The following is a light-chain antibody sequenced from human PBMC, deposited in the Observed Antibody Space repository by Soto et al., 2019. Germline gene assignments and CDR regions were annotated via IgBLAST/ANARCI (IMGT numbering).Light chain of an antibody. CDR1: QSVSSN. J-gene: IGKJ5*01. CDR2: GAS. V-gene: IGKV3-15*01. Sequence: EIVMTQSPATLSVSPGERATLSCRASQSVSSNLAWYQQKPGQAPRLLIYGASTRATGIPARFSGSGSGTEFTLTISSRQSEDFAVYYCQQYNNGLITFGQGTRLEIK. CDR3: QQYNNGLIT.